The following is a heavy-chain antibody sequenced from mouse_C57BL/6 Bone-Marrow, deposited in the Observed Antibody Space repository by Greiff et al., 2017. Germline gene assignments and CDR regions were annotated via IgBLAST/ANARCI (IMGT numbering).Heavy chain of an antibody. CDR2: IDPSDSYT. V-gene: IGHV1-50*01. J-gene: IGHJ4*01. Sequence: QVQLQQPGAELVKPGASVKLSCKASGYTFTSYWMQWVKQRPGQGLEWIGDIDPSDSYTNYNQKFKGKATLTVDTSSSTAYLPLSSLTSDDSAVYDCAREVLLRALAMDYWGQGTSVTVSS. CDR3: AREVLLRALAMDY. CDR1: GYTFTSYW. D-gene: IGHD1-1*01.